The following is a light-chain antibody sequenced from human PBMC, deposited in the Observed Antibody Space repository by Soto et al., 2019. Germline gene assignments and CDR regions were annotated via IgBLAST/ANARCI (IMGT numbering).Light chain of an antibody. Sequence: ETVLTQSPGTLSLSPGDRATLSCRASQNVYSNFVGWYQQRPCQAPRLLIYGASTRATDLPDRFSGSGSGTDFTLPSSRLEPDDFAVYFCHQYGNSPLTFGPGTKVDF. CDR1: QNVYSNF. CDR3: HQYGNSPLT. V-gene: IGKV3-20*01. CDR2: GAS. J-gene: IGKJ3*01.